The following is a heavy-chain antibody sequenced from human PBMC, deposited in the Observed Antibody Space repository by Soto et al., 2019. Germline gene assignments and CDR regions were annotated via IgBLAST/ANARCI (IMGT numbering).Heavy chain of an antibody. D-gene: IGHD3-10*01. CDR1: GLTVSSNY. CDR2: IYSGGTT. Sequence: EVQRVEAAGGVVQPGGYLRLSCAASGLTVSSNYMSWVRQAQGKWLEGVSVIYSGGTTYYADSVKERFTISRDKTKNTLYIQMNSLRAEDTAVYYCAREFLSLTMGRGVIGRLGTFEIWGQGTMVTVSS. J-gene: IGHJ3*02. CDR3: AREFLSLTMGRGVIGRLGTFEI. V-gene: IGHV3-66*01.